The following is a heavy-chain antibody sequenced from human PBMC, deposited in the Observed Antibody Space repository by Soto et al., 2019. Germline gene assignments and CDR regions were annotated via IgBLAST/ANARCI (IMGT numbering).Heavy chain of an antibody. J-gene: IGHJ4*02. V-gene: IGHV4-4*02. D-gene: IGHD6-19*01. Sequence: SETLSLTCAVSGGSISSSNWWSWVRQPPGKGLEWIGEIYHSGSTNYNPSLKSRVTISVDKSKNQFSLKLSSVTAADTAVYYCARDSGYSSGWCYDYWGQGTLVTVSS. CDR3: ARDSGYSSGWCYDY. CDR2: IYHSGST. CDR1: GGSISSSNW.